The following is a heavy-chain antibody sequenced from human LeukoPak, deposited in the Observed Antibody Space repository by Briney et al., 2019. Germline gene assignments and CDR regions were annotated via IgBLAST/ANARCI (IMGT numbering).Heavy chain of an antibody. J-gene: IGHJ6*02. V-gene: IGHV1-69*04. CDR2: IIPILGIA. CDR1: GGTFSSYA. Sequence: SVKVSCKASGGTFSSYAISWVRQAPGQGLEWMGRIIPILGIANYAQKFQGRVTITADKSTSTAYMELSSLRSEDTAAYYCAREYYYYGMDVWGQGTTVTVSS. CDR3: AREYYYYGMDV.